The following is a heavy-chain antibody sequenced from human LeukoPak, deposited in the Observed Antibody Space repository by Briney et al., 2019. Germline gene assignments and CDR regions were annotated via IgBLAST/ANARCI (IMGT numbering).Heavy chain of an antibody. V-gene: IGHV3-53*01. CDR1: GFPVSSNY. J-gene: IGHJ3*02. CDR3: ARDRGRFKSGSYDLAFDI. Sequence: GGSLRLSCAASGFPVSSNYMSWVRQAPGKGLEWVSVIYSGGTAYYADSVKGRFTISRDNSKNTLYLQMNSLRAEDTAVYYCARDRGRFKSGSYDLAFDIWGQGTMVTVSS. CDR2: IYSGGTA. D-gene: IGHD1-26*01.